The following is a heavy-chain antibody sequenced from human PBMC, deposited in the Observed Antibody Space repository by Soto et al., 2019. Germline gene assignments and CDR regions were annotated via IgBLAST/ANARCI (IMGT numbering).Heavy chain of an antibody. J-gene: IGHJ4*02. D-gene: IGHD3-16*02. CDR2: ISSSSSYI. Sequence: GGSLRLSCAASGFTFSSYSMNWVRQAPGKGLEWVSSISSSSSYIYYADSVKGRFTISRDNAKNSLYLQMNSLRAEDTAVYYCARVPSYSVITFGGVIVPYYFDYWGQGTLVTVS. V-gene: IGHV3-21*01. CDR3: ARVPSYSVITFGGVIVPYYFDY. CDR1: GFTFSSYS.